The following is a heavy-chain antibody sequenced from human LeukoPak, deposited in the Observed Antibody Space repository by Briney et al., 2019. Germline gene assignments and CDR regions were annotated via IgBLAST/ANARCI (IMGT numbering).Heavy chain of an antibody. J-gene: IGHJ4*02. CDR2: VHLDGRT. Sequence: SETLSLTCGVSGGSVTSTNWWTWVRQPPGKGLEWIGGVHLDGRTNYNPSLKSRLTMSVDLSENHVSLKLTSVTAADTAVYYCAREGGFYRPLDYSGQGTLVTVSS. CDR3: AREGGFYRPLDY. D-gene: IGHD3-3*01. V-gene: IGHV4-4*02. CDR1: GGSVTSTNW.